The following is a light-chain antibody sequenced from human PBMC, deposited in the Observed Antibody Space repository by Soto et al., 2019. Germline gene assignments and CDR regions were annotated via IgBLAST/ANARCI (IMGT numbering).Light chain of an antibody. CDR2: AAS. CDR1: QAISNY. CDR3: QKYNNAPQLI. Sequence: DIPMTQSPSSLSASVGDRVTITCRASQAISNYLAWYQQRPGKVPKLLISAASTLQSGVPSRFSGSGSGTDFTLTISSLQPEDVATYYCQKYNNAPQLIFGGGTKVDIK. J-gene: IGKJ4*01. V-gene: IGKV1-27*01.